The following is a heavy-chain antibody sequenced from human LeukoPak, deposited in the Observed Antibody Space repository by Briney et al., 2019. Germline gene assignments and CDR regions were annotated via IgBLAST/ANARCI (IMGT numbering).Heavy chain of an antibody. Sequence: GGSLRLSCAASGFSFSSYGMHWVRQAPGKGLEWVTFIRYHGNNKYYADSVKGRFTISRDNAKNSLYLQMNSLRAEDTAVYYCARAPMSYSSSWYRFDYWGQGTLVTVSS. V-gene: IGHV3-30*02. J-gene: IGHJ4*02. CDR1: GFSFSSYG. D-gene: IGHD6-13*01. CDR3: ARAPMSYSSSWYRFDY. CDR2: IRYHGNNK.